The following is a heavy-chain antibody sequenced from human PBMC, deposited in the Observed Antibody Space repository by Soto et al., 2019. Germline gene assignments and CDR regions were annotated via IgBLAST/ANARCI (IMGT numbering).Heavy chain of an antibody. Sequence: ASVKVSCKGSGGTFSSYASSWVRQATGQGLEWMGGIIPIFGTANYAQKFQGRVTITADESTSTAYMELSSLRSEDTAVYYCARDRGYCSGGSCYSVSGPRYYYYYGMDVWGQGTTVTVSS. D-gene: IGHD2-15*01. CDR1: GGTFSSYA. CDR2: IIPIFGTA. V-gene: IGHV1-69*13. CDR3: ARDRGYCSGGSCYSVSGPRYYYYYGMDV. J-gene: IGHJ6*02.